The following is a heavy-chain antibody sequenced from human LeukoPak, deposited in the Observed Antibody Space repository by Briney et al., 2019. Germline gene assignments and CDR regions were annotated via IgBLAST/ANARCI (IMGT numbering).Heavy chain of an antibody. CDR2: IYSGGTT. D-gene: IGHD1-26*01. CDR1: GFTVSSNY. CDR3: ASRSGSYWYYFDY. V-gene: IGHV3-53*01. J-gene: IGHJ4*02. Sequence: GGSLRLSCAASGFTVSSNYMSWVRQAPGKGLEWVSVIYSGGTTYYADSVKGRFTISRDNSKNTLYLQMNSLRAEDTAVYYCASRSGSYWYYFDYWGQGTLVTVSS.